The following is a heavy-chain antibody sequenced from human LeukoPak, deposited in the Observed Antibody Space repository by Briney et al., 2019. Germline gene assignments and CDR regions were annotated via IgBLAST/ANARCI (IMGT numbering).Heavy chain of an antibody. V-gene: IGHV3-7*01. CDR1: GFMFGTYW. D-gene: IGHD4-23*01. Sequence: PGGSLRLSCAASGFMFGTYWMSRVRQAPGKGLEWVATITRDGSEMYYVDSVKGRFTISRDDAMNSLYLQLNSLRAEDTAVYFCARTPIYGGRYFDSWGQGTLVTVSS. CDR3: ARTPIYGGRYFDS. J-gene: IGHJ4*02. CDR2: ITRDGSEM.